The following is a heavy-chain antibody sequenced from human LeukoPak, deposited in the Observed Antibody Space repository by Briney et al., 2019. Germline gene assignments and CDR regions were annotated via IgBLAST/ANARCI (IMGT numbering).Heavy chain of an antibody. CDR1: GFSFSNYA. V-gene: IGHV3-23*01. CDR3: ARQHTAWYVDY. D-gene: IGHD1-1*01. Sequence: PGGSLRLSCAASGFSFSNYAMSWVRRAPGKGLEWVSGVSASGASTYSEDSVKGRFIISRDNSKNTVFLQMNSLRVEDTAVYYCARQHTAWYVDYWGQGILVTVSS. J-gene: IGHJ4*02. CDR2: VSASGAST.